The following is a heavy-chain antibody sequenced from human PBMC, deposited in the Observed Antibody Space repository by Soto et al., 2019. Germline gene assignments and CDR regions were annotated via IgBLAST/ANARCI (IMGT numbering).Heavy chain of an antibody. D-gene: IGHD3-10*01. CDR1: GGTFSSYA. CDR3: ARVKRMVRGVPYFDY. Sequence: ASVKVSCKASGGTFSSYAISWVRQAPGQGLEWMGGIIPIFGTANYAQKFQGRVTITADESTSTAYMELSSLRSEDTAVYYCARVKRMVRGVPYFDYWGQGTLVTVSS. CDR2: IIPIFGTA. J-gene: IGHJ4*02. V-gene: IGHV1-69*13.